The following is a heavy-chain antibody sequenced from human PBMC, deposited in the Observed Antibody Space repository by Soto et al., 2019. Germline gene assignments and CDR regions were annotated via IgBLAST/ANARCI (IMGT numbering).Heavy chain of an antibody. CDR3: AREALSILDVHTALADWFDP. CDR1: GGSISSYY. Sequence: QVQLQESGPGLVKPSETLSLTCTVSGGSISSYYWSWIRQPAGKGLEWIGRIYTSGSTNYNPSLKSRVTMSVDTSKNQFSLKLSSVTAADTAVYYCAREALSILDVHTALADWFDPWGQGTLVTVSS. CDR2: IYTSGST. V-gene: IGHV4-4*07. J-gene: IGHJ5*02. D-gene: IGHD5-18*01.